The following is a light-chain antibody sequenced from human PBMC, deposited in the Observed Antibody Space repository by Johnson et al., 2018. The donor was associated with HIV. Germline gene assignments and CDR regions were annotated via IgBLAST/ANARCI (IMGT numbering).Light chain of an antibody. J-gene: IGLJ1*01. CDR1: SSNIGSNY. CDR2: DNS. V-gene: IGLV1-51*01. CDR3: GTWDNSLIARYV. Sequence: QSVLTQPPSVSAAPGQRVTISCSGSSSNIGSNYVSWYQQLPGTAPKLLIYDNSKRPSKIPARFSGSKSGTSATLGITGLQTGDEADYYCGTWDNSLIARYVFGTGTKVTVL.